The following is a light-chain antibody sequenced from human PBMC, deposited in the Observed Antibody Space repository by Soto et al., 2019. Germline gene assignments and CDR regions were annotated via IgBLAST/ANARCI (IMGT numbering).Light chain of an antibody. J-gene: IGLJ3*02. Sequence: QSALTQPASVSGSPGQSITISCTGTSSDVGGYNHVSWYQQHPGKAPKLMIYEVSNRPSGVSNRLSGSKSGNTASLTISGLQAEDEADYYCSSYTSSSTLWVFGGGTKLTVL. CDR2: EVS. V-gene: IGLV2-14*01. CDR3: SSYTSSSTLWV. CDR1: SSDVGGYNH.